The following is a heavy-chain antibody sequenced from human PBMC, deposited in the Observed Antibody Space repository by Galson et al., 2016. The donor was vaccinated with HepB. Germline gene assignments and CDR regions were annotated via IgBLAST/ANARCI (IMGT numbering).Heavy chain of an antibody. V-gene: IGHV6-1*01. Sequence: CAISGDSVSSNSATWNWIRQSPSRGLEWLGRTYYRSKWYNDYALSVKSRITINPDTSKNQFSLQLNSVTPEDTAGYYCARVRSGDSGYANPYYYGMDVWGQGTTVTVSS. D-gene: IGHD5-12*01. CDR1: GDSVSSNSAT. CDR2: TYYRSKWYN. CDR3: ARVRSGDSGYANPYYYGMDV. J-gene: IGHJ6*02.